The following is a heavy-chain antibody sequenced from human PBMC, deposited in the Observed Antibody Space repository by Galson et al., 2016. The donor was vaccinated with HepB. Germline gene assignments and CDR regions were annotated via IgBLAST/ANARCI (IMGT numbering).Heavy chain of an antibody. Sequence: SLRLSCAVSGFILTNYWMTWVRQAPGKGLEWVAIIKEDGSEKYYVGSVERRFTISRDNPKNSVYLQMTSLRAEDTALYYCARVFGADYGGIWYSDLWGRGTLVTVSS. J-gene: IGHJ2*01. D-gene: IGHD4-23*01. CDR1: GFILTNYW. CDR2: IKEDGSEK. V-gene: IGHV3-7*01. CDR3: ARVFGADYGGIWYSDL.